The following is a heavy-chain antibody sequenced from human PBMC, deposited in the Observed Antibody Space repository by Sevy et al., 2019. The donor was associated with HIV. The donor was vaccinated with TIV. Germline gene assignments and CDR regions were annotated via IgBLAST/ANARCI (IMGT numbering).Heavy chain of an antibody. CDR2: IWYDGSNK. J-gene: IGHJ1*01. CDR1: GFTFSSYG. CDR3: ARDPAGEGYAIRYFQH. D-gene: IGHD3-10*01. V-gene: IGHV3-33*01. Sequence: GGSLRLSCVASGFTFSSYGMHWVRQAPGKGLEWVAVIWYDGSNKYYADSVKGRFTISRDNSKNTLYLQMNSLRAEDTAVYYCARDPAGEGYAIRYFQHWGQGTLVTVSS.